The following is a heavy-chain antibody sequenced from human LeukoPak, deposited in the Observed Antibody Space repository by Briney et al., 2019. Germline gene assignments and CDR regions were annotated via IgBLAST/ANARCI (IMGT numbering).Heavy chain of an antibody. Sequence: GGSLRLSCAASGSTFSSYSMNWVRQAPGKGLEWVSYISSSSSTIYSADSVKGRFTISRDNAKNSLYLQMNSLRAEDTAVYYCARETNLGSGWPTDYWGQGTLVTVSS. D-gene: IGHD6-19*01. J-gene: IGHJ4*02. CDR3: ARETNLGSGWPTDY. CDR2: ISSSSSTI. V-gene: IGHV3-48*01. CDR1: GSTFSSYS.